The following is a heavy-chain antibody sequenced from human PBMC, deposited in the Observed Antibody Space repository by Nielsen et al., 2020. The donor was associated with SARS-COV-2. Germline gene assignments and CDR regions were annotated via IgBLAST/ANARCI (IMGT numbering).Heavy chain of an antibody. J-gene: IGHJ6*02. CDR1: GFNFSSYG. D-gene: IGHD3-16*02. CDR2: IWYDGSNK. Sequence: GESLKISCAASGFNFSSYGMHWVRQAPGKGLEWVAVIWYDGSNKYYADSVKGRFTISRDNSKNTLYLQMNSLRAEDTAVYYCAGHLSWYGMDVWGQGTTFTVSS. CDR3: AGHLSWYGMDV. V-gene: IGHV3-33*01.